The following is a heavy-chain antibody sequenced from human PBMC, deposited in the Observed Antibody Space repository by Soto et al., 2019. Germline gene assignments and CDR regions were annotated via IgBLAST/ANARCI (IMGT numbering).Heavy chain of an antibody. D-gene: IGHD3-10*01. CDR2: IIPIFGTA. Sequence: SVKVSCKASGGTFSSYAISWVRQAPGQGLEWMGGIIPIFGTANYAQKFQGRVTITADESTSTAYMELSSLRSEDTAVYYCARVGHIADYYYGSGSYYHGFDYWGQGTLVTVS. J-gene: IGHJ4*02. CDR1: GGTFSSYA. V-gene: IGHV1-69*13. CDR3: ARVGHIADYYYGSGSYYHGFDY.